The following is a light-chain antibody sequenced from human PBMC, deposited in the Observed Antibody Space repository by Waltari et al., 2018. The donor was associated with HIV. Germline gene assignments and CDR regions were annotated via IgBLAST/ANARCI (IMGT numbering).Light chain of an antibody. CDR2: DDS. V-gene: IGLV3-21*02. Sequence: VLTHPASVSVPPAQTARIPCEGSNMGDQTVLWYPQKPGQAPLLVVYDDSDRPSGIPERFSGSNSWNTATLTISRVEAGDEADYYCQVWDAGSDHLVIFGGGTKLTVL. J-gene: IGLJ2*01. CDR1: NMGDQT. CDR3: QVWDAGSDHLVI.